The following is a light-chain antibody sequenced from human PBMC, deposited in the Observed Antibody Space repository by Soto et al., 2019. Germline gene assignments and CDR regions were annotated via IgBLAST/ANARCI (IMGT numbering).Light chain of an antibody. CDR2: GSS. CDR1: SSDIGGYKF. Sequence: QSALTQPASVSGSPGQSITISCTGTSSDIGGYKFVSWYQQLPGKAPKLLIYGSSNRPSGVPDRFSGSKSGTSASLAITGLQAEDEADYYCQSYDNSLSWVFGGGTQLTVL. J-gene: IGLJ3*02. CDR3: QSYDNSLSWV. V-gene: IGLV2-14*01.